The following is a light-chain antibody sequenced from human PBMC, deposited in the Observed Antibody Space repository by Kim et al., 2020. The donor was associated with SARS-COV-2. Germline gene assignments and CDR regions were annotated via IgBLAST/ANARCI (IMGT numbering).Light chain of an antibody. CDR1: GLRSYY. CDR2: GKN. Sequence: LGQTVRIPCQGDGLRSYYASWYQQKPGQAPVLVIYGKNNRPSGIPDRFSGSSSGNTASLTITGAQAEDEADYYCNSRDSSGNHLGIFGTGTKVTVL. CDR3: NSRDSSGNHLGI. V-gene: IGLV3-19*01. J-gene: IGLJ1*01.